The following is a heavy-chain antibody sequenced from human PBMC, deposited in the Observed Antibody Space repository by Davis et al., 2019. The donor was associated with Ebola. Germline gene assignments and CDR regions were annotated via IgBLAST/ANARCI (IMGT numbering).Heavy chain of an antibody. CDR3: ARFCKMLVYYYGMDV. J-gene: IGHJ6*02. V-gene: IGHV1-2*02. D-gene: IGHD3-10*02. Sequence: ASVKVSCKASGYTFTGYYMHWVRQAPGQGLEWMGWINPNSGGTNYAQKFQGRVTMTRDTSISTAYMELSRLRSDDTAVYYCARFCKMLVYYYGMDVWGQGTTVTVSS. CDR2: INPNSGGT. CDR1: GYTFTGYY.